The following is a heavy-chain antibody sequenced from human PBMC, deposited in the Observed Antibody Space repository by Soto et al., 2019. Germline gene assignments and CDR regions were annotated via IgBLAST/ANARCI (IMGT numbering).Heavy chain of an antibody. Sequence: KPSETVSLTCTVSCGSIIGYYWSWIRQPAGKGLEWIGRIHASGSTNYNPSLKSRVTMSVDTSKNQFSLKLGSVTAADTAVYYCARDGRGVGAAHFDYWGQGTLVTVSS. CDR1: CGSIIGYY. D-gene: IGHD2-15*01. J-gene: IGHJ4*02. V-gene: IGHV4-4*07. CDR3: ARDGRGVGAAHFDY. CDR2: IHASGST.